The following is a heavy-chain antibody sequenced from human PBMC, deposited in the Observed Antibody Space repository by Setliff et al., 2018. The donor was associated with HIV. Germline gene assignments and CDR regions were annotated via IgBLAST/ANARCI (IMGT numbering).Heavy chain of an antibody. J-gene: IGHJ5*02. CDR3: AKGQDGLRYNWFDP. Sequence: PGGSLRLSCAASGFTFRSSDMSWVRQAPGKGLEWVSAIYGSSGSTNYADSVKGRFTISRDNSKNMLYLQMNSLRAEDTAVYYCAKGQDGLRYNWFDPWGHGTLVTVSS. V-gene: IGHV3-23*01. CDR2: IYGSSGST. CDR1: GFTFRSSD.